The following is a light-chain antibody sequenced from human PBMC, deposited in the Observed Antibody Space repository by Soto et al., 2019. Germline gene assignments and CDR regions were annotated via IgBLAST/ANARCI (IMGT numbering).Light chain of an antibody. CDR2: GAS. CDR1: QSVSSSY. J-gene: IGKJ1*01. CDR3: QQYGSSSLT. Sequence: EIVLTQSPGTLSLSPGERATLSCRASQSVSSSYLAWYQQKPGQAPRLLIYGASSRATGIPDRFSGSGSGTDFTVTISRLEPEDFAVYYCQQYGSSSLTFGQGTKVEIK. V-gene: IGKV3-20*01.